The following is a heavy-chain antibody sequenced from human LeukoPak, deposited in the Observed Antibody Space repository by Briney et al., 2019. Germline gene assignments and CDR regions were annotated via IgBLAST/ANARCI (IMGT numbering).Heavy chain of an antibody. D-gene: IGHD3-10*01. Sequence: TLSLTCAVSGGSIISGGYSWSWIRQPPGKGLEWIGYIYHSGSTYYNPSLKSRVTISVDRSKNQFSLKLSSVTAADTAVYYCARLMVRGVIFFDYWGQGTLVTVSS. J-gene: IGHJ4*02. CDR1: GGSIISGGYS. V-gene: IGHV4-30-2*01. CDR3: ARLMVRGVIFFDY. CDR2: IYHSGST.